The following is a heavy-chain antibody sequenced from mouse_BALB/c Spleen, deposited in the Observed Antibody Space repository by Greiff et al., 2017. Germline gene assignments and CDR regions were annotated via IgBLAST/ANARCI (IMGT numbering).Heavy chain of an antibody. CDR2: IWSGGST. J-gene: IGHJ2*01. D-gene: IGHD2-14*01. Sequence: VKLMESGPGLVQPSQSLSITCTVSGFSLTSYGVHWVRQSPGKGLEWLGVIWSGGSTDYNAAFISRLSISKDNSKSQVFFKMNSLQANDTAIYYCARKGYDEYYFDYWGQGTTLTVSS. V-gene: IGHV2-2*02. CDR3: ARKGYDEYYFDY. CDR1: GFSLTSYG.